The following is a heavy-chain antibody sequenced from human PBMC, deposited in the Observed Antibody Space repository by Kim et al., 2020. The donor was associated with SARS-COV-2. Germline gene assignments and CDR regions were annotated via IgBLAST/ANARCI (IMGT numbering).Heavy chain of an antibody. D-gene: IGHD1-26*01. Sequence: YYADSVKVRFTISRDNSKNTLYLQMNSLRAEDTAVYYCAKDLPPTTGYDYWGQGTLVTVSS. J-gene: IGHJ4*02. CDR3: AKDLPPTTGYDY. V-gene: IGHV3-23*01.